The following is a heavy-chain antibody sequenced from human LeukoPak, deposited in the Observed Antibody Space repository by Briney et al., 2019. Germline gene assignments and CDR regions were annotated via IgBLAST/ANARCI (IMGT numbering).Heavy chain of an antibody. J-gene: IGHJ4*02. D-gene: IGHD3-3*01. CDR1: GFTFSSYA. V-gene: IGHV3-23*01. Sequence: GGSLRLSCAASGFTFSSYAMSWVRQAPGKGLEWVSAISGSGGSTYYADSVKGRFTISRDNSKNTLYLQMNSLRAEDTAVYYCAKDWGYDFWSGPFDYWGQGTLVTVSS. CDR2: ISGSGGST. CDR3: AKDWGYDFWSGPFDY.